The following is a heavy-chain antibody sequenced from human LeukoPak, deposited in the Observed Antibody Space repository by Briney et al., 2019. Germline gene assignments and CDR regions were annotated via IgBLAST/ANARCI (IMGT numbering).Heavy chain of an antibody. V-gene: IGHV4-59*01. CDR1: GGSISSYY. D-gene: IGHD3-10*01. CDR2: IYYSGST. J-gene: IGHJ4*02. CDR3: ARHRRGSNDY. Sequence: PSETLSLTCTVSGGSISSYYWSWIRQPPGKGLEWIGYIYYSGSTNYNPSLKSRVTISVDTSKNQFSLKLSSVTAADTAVYYCARHRRGSNDYWGQGTLVTVSS.